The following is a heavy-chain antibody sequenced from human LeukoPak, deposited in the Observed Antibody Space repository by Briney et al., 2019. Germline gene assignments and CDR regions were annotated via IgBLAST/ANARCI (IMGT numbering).Heavy chain of an antibody. CDR3: ARVRVTGFSDFDY. D-gene: IGHD3-9*01. V-gene: IGHV3-11*04. J-gene: IGHJ4*02. Sequence: GGSLRLSCAASGFTFSDYYMSWIRQAPGKGLEWVSYISNGGSSLYYADSVKGRFTISRDNAKNSLFLQVNSLRAEDTALHYCARVRVTGFSDFDYWGQGTLVTVSS. CDR2: ISNGGSSL. CDR1: GFTFSDYY.